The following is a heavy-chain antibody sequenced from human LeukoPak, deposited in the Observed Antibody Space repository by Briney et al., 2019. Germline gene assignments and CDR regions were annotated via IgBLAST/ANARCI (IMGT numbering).Heavy chain of an antibody. Sequence: GGSLRLSCAASGFTFSTFSMNWVRQAPGKGLEWVASINSNSYIYYADSVKGRFTISRDNPKNTLYLQMNSLRAEDTAVYYCATSRVAVAGTAPWGQGTLVTVST. D-gene: IGHD6-19*01. CDR3: ATSRVAVAGTAP. CDR2: INSNSYI. V-gene: IGHV3-21*04. CDR1: GFTFSTFS. J-gene: IGHJ5*02.